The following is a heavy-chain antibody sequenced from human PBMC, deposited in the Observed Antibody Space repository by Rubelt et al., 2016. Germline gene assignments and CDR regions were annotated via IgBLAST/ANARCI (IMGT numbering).Heavy chain of an antibody. D-gene: IGHD6-13*01. V-gene: IGHV1-69*04. Sequence: APGQGLEWMGRIIPILGIANYAQKFQGRVTLTRDTSTSTVYMELSSLRSDDTAVYYCARAGYGSSWYYDAFDIWGQGTMVTVSS. CDR3: ARAGYGSSWYYDAFDI. CDR2: IIPILGIA. J-gene: IGHJ3*02.